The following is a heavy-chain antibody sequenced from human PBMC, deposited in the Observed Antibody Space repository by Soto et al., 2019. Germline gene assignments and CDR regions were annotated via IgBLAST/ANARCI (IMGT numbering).Heavy chain of an antibody. CDR3: ARDSAAHGPVFDY. CDR1: GYTFSTYG. J-gene: IGHJ4*02. V-gene: IGHV1-18*04. CDR2: ISTSNGDT. Sequence: ASVKVSCKASGYTFSTYGISWVRQAPGQGLEWMAWISTSNGDTHYAQKVQDRVSMTTDRFATTAYMELRSLRSDDTAIYYCARDSAAHGPVFDYWGQGTLVTVSS. D-gene: IGHD6-13*01.